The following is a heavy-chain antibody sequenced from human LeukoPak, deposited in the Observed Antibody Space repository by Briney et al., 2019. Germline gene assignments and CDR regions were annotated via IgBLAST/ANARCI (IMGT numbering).Heavy chain of an antibody. D-gene: IGHD1-20*01. Sequence: PSQTLSLTCTVSGGSISSGGYYWSWIRQHPGKGLEWIGYIYYSGSTYYNPSLKSRVTISVDTSKNQFSLKLSSVTAADTAVYYCARDGRYNFDLDYWGQGTLVTVSS. CDR3: ARDGRYNFDLDY. J-gene: IGHJ4*02. CDR1: GGSISSGGYY. V-gene: IGHV4-31*03. CDR2: IYYSGST.